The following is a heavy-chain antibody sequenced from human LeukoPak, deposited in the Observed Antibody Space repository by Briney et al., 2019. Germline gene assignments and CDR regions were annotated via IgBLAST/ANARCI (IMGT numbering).Heavy chain of an antibody. Sequence: VKPSETLSLTCTVSGGSISSGVYYWTWIRQPAGKGLEWIGQIYTSGTTNYNPSLKSRVTISLDTSKNQFSLKLSSVTAADTAFYYCVGRDFDYWGQGTLVTVSS. J-gene: IGHJ4*02. CDR3: VGRDFDY. CDR1: GGSISSGVYY. V-gene: IGHV4-61*09. CDR2: IYTSGTT. D-gene: IGHD1-26*01.